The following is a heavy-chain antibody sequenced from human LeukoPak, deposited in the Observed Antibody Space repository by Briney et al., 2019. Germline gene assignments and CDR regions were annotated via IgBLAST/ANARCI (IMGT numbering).Heavy chain of an antibody. Sequence: SETLSLTCAVYGGSFSGYYWSWIRQPPGKGLEWIGEINHSGSTNYNPSLKSRVTISVDTSKNQFSLKLSSVTAADTAVHYCAQIAYCGGDCYSEGDYWGQGTLVTVSS. CDR1: GGSFSGYY. D-gene: IGHD2-21*02. CDR3: AQIAYCGGDCYSEGDY. CDR2: INHSGST. V-gene: IGHV4-34*01. J-gene: IGHJ4*02.